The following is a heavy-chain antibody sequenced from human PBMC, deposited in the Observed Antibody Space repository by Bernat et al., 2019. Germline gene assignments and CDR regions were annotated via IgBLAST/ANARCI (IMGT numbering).Heavy chain of an antibody. V-gene: IGHV4-39*01. Sequence: QLQLQESGPGLVKPSETLSLTCTVSGGSISSSSYYWGWIRQPPGKGLEWIGSIYYSGSTYYNPSLKSRVTISVATYKNQFSLKLSSVTAADTAVYYCASRGAVGAYGTDWGQGTLVTVSS. CDR3: ASRGAVGAYGTD. CDR1: GGSISSSSYY. J-gene: IGHJ4*02. CDR2: IYYSGST. D-gene: IGHD6-19*01.